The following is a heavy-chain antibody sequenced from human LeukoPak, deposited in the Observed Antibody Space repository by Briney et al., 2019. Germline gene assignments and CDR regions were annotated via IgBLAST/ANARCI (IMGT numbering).Heavy chain of an antibody. CDR1: GFTFSSYG. CDR3: AELGITMIGGV. D-gene: IGHD3-10*02. V-gene: IGHV3-48*04. Sequence: GGSLRLSCAASGFTFSSYGMNWVRQAPGKGLEWVSYISSSSSGSTIYYADSVKGRFTISRDNAKNSLYLQMNSLRAEDTAVYYCAELGITMIGGVWGKGTTVTISS. CDR2: ISSSSSGSTI. J-gene: IGHJ6*04.